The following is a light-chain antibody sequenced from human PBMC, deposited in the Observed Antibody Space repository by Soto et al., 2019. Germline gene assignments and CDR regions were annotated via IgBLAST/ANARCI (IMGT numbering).Light chain of an antibody. CDR2: DVS. J-gene: IGLJ3*02. Sequence: QSALTQPRSVSGSPGQSVTISCTGTSSDVGGYNYVSWYQQHPGKAPKLMIYDVSNRPSGVSNRFSGSKSGNTASLTISGLQPEDGADYYCTSYTATTTLVLFGGGTKVTVL. CDR1: SSDVGGYNY. CDR3: TSYTATTTLVL. V-gene: IGLV2-11*01.